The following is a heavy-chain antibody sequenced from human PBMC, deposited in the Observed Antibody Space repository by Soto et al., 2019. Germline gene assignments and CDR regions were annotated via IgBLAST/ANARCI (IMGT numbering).Heavy chain of an antibody. J-gene: IGHJ6*03. D-gene: IGHD5-12*01. CDR1: GFTFSYFW. CDR2: IKEDGNEK. CDR3: ARAIRVATIYYYYYYMDV. V-gene: IGHV3-7*01. Sequence: GGSLRLSCAASGFTFSYFWMSWVRQAPGKGLEWVANIKEDGNEKYYVDSAKGRFTISGDNAKNSLYLQMNSLRAEDTAVYYCARAIRVATIYYYYYYMDVWGKGTTVTVSS.